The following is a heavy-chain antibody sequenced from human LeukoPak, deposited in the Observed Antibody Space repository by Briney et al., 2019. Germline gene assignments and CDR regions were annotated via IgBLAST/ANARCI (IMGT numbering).Heavy chain of an antibody. CDR2: IIPIFGTA. CDR1: GGTFSSYA. CDR3: VGYFDCPSPPW. D-gene: IGHD3-9*01. Sequence: ASVKVSRKASGGTFSSYAISWVRQAPGQGLEWMGRIIPIFGTANYAQKFQGRVTITTDESTSTAYMELSSLRSEDTAVYYCVGYFDCPSPPWWGQGTLVTVSS. J-gene: IGHJ4*02. V-gene: IGHV1-69*05.